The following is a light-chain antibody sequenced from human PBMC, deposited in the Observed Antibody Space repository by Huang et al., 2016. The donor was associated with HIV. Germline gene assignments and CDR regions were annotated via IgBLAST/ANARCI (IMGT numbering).Light chain of an antibody. V-gene: IGKV3-20*01. CDR3: QQYGRSPNT. CDR1: QSVSSSY. Sequence: EIVLTQSPGTLSLSPGERATLSCRASQSVSSSYLAWYQQKPGQAPRLLIYGASSRATGIPDRFSGSGSGTDFTLTISRLEPEDFVVYYCQQYGRSPNTFGQGTKLEIK. CDR2: GAS. J-gene: IGKJ2*01.